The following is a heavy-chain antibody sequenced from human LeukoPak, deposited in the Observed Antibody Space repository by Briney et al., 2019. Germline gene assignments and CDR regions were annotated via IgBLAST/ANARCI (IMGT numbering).Heavy chain of an antibody. CDR1: GGTFISYA. V-gene: IGHV1-69*05. D-gene: IGHD2-8*02. CDR3: ARPVLSEGAFDI. Sequence: SVKVSCKASGGTFISYAISWVRQAPGQGLEWMGGIIPIFGTENNAQKFQGRVTITTDESTSTAYMELSSLRSEDTAVYYCARPVLSEGAFDIWGQGTMVTVSS. CDR2: IIPIFGTE. J-gene: IGHJ3*02.